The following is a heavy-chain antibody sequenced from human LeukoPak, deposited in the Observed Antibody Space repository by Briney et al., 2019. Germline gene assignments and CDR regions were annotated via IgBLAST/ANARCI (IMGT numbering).Heavy chain of an antibody. Sequence: GGSLKISCKGSGYSFTSYWIGWARQMPGKGLEWMGIIYPGDSDTRYSPSFQGQVTISADKSISTAYLQWSSLKASDTAMYYCARSPEDWVDAFDIWGQGTMVTVSS. V-gene: IGHV5-51*01. CDR1: GYSFTSYW. J-gene: IGHJ3*02. CDR2: IYPGDSDT. D-gene: IGHD3-9*01. CDR3: ARSPEDWVDAFDI.